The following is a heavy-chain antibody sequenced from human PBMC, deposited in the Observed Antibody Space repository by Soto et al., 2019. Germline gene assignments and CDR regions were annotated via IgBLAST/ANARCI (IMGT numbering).Heavy chain of an antibody. CDR1: GGSVRSSRYY. V-gene: IGHV4-39*07. CDR3: ASALGYCSGGSCYSDAFDI. J-gene: IGHJ3*02. CDR2: IYFSGKS. D-gene: IGHD2-15*01. Sequence: SETLSLTCTVSGGSVRSSRYYWGWIRQPPGKGLECIGTIYFSGKSYYDPSLKSRVTISVDTSKNQFSLKLSSVTAADTAVYYCASALGYCSGGSCYSDAFDICGQGTMVTVSS.